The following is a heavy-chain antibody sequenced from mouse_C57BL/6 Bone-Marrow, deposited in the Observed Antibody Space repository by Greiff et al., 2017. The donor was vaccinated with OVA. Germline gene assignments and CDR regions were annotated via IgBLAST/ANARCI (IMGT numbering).Heavy chain of an antibody. CDR2: IDPEDGET. Sequence: VQLQQSGAELVKPGASVTLSCTASGFNIKDYYMHWVKQRTEQGLEWIGRIDPEDGETKYAPKFQGQATITADTSSNTAYMLLSRLTSEDTAVYCGAHTAQATGYAMDYWGQGTSVTVSS. CDR3: AHTAQATGYAMDY. V-gene: IGHV14-2*01. J-gene: IGHJ4*01. CDR1: GFNIKDYY. D-gene: IGHD3-2*02.